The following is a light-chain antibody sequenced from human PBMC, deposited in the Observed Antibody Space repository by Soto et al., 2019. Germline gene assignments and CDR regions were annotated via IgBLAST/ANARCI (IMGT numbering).Light chain of an antibody. CDR3: QQHSNYPIT. V-gene: IGKV1-5*03. Sequence: DIQMTQSPATLSASVGDRVTLTCRASRNIGSWLAWYQQKAGKAPNLLIYRASILETGVPSRFTGSASGTEFTLTISSLQPDDFATYYCQQHSNYPITFGGGTKVDIK. CDR2: RAS. J-gene: IGKJ4*01. CDR1: RNIGSW.